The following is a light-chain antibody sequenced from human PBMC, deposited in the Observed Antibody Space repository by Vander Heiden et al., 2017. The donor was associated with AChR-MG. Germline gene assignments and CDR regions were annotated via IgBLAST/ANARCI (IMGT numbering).Light chain of an antibody. J-gene: IGLJ2*01. CDR3: AAWDDSLNGPV. CDR1: SSNIGSNT. CDR2: SKN. Sequence: QSVLTQPPSASVTPGQRVTISCSGSSSNIGSNTVNWYQQLPGTAPKLLIYSKNQRPSGGPDRFSGSKSGTSASLAISGLQSEEEADYYCAAWDDSLNGPVFGGGTKLTVL. V-gene: IGLV1-44*01.